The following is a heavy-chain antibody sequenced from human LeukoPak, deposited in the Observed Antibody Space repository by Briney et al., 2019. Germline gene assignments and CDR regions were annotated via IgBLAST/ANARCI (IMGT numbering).Heavy chain of an antibody. J-gene: IGHJ4*02. Sequence: PGGSLRLSCAASGFTFSLYAMRWVHQAPGKGLEWLAEIGAGGDGAYHAGSVKGRFTISRDNSKNTLFLQMNSLRAEDTAVYYCTTSWPKVREGDQWGQGTLVTVSS. CDR3: TTSWPKVREGDQ. CDR1: GFTFSLYA. D-gene: IGHD3-16*01. V-gene: IGHV3-23*01. CDR2: IGAGGDGA.